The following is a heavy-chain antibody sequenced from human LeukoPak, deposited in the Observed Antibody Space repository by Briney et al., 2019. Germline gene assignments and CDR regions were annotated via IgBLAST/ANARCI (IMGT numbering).Heavy chain of an antibody. CDR1: GGSISSGGYY. D-gene: IGHD3-10*01. Sequence: SETLSLTCTVSGGSISSGGYYWSWIRQPPGKGLEWIGYIFYSGSTNYNPSLKSRVTITVDTSKNQFSLKLMSVTAADTAVYYCARLRFSKGHPHFDYWGQGTLVTVSS. J-gene: IGHJ4*02. CDR3: ARLRFSKGHPHFDY. CDR2: IFYSGST. V-gene: IGHV4-61*08.